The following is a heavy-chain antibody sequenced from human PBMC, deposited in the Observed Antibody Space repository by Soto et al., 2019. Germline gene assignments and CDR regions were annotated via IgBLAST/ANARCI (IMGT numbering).Heavy chain of an antibody. CDR3: ARAVVPKYNWFDP. J-gene: IGHJ5*02. V-gene: IGHV1-69*13. Sequence: GASVKVSCKASRDTFSSYAITWVRQAPGQGLEWMGGIIPTFGSPKYAQSFQGRLTITADASTYTAYMELASLTSDDTAVYYCARAVVPKYNWFDPWGQGTLVTVSS. D-gene: IGHD2-21*01. CDR1: RDTFSSYA. CDR2: IIPTFGSP.